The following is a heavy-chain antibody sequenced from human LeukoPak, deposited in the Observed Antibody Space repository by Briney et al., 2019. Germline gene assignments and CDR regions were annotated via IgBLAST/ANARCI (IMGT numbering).Heavy chain of an antibody. CDR3: ARYTVVSSPGAFDL. CDR1: GFTFRSFW. V-gene: IGHV3-7*03. J-gene: IGHJ3*01. CDR2: IKQNGAEE. D-gene: IGHD2-21*01. Sequence: GGSLRLSYAASGFTFRSFWMSWVRQAPGKRLEWVANIKQNGAEEYYMDSVKGRFAISRDNAKNSVSLQMNSLRVEDTAMYYCARYTVVSSPGAFDLWGQGTMVTVSS.